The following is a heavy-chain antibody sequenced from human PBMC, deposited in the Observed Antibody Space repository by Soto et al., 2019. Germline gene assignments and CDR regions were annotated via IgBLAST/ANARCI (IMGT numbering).Heavy chain of an antibody. D-gene: IGHD3-3*01. CDR3: ARFFGNAFDV. CDR1: GGSISTDSYN. V-gene: IGHV4-39*02. CDR2: IYYDGTP. Sequence: QLQLQESGPGLVKPSETLSLTCPVSGGSISTDSYNWDWIRQSPGKGLEWIGTIYYDGTPSYNPSLKSQVTISVDTSRNHFSLKVKSVTAADTAMYYCARFFGNAFDVWGQGTMVKVSS. J-gene: IGHJ3*01.